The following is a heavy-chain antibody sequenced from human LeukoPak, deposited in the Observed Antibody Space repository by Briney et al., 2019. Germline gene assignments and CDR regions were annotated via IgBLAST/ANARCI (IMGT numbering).Heavy chain of an antibody. Sequence: GGPLRLSCAASGFTFSAYYMSWVRQAPGKGLEWVSVIYSCGSTYYADSVKGRFTISRDNSKNTLYLQMNSLRAEDTAVYYCARSVGDIDYWGRGTLVTVSS. V-gene: IGHV3-66*02. CDR2: IYSCGST. CDR3: ARSVGDIDY. J-gene: IGHJ4*02. D-gene: IGHD1-26*01. CDR1: GFTFSAYY.